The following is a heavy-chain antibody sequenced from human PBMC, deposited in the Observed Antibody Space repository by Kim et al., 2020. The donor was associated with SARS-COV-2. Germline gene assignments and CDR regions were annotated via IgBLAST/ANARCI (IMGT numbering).Heavy chain of an antibody. V-gene: IGHV1-2*02. Sequence: QKFQGRVTMTGDTSISTAYMELSRLRSDDTAVYYCAREGSEEWELPDFDYWGQGTLVTVSS. J-gene: IGHJ4*02. CDR3: AREGSEEWELPDFDY. D-gene: IGHD1-26*01.